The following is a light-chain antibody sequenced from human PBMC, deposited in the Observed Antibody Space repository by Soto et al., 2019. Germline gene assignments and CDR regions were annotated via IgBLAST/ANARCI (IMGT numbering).Light chain of an antibody. J-gene: IGLJ1*01. V-gene: IGLV1-51*01. Sequence: QSVLAQPPSGSAAPGQKVTIPCSGNNSNIGTNHVSWYQQLPGTAPKLLIYDNNNRPSGIPDRFSGSRSGTSATLDITGLQTGDEAEYYCGTWDSSLSVGYVFGTGTKV. CDR3: GTWDSSLSVGYV. CDR2: DNN. CDR1: NSNIGTNH.